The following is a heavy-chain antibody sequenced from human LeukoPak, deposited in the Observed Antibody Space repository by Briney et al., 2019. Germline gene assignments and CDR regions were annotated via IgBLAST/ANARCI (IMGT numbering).Heavy chain of an antibody. D-gene: IGHD3-10*01. CDR1: GYTCTSYG. V-gene: IGHV1-18*01. Sequence: ASVKVSCKSSGYTCTSYGISWVRQAPGQGLEWMGWISAYNGNTNYAQKLQGRVTMTTDTSTSTAYMELRSLRSDDTAVYYCARDQRITMVRGVQPYDYWGQGTLVTVSP. CDR2: ISAYNGNT. J-gene: IGHJ4*02. CDR3: ARDQRITMVRGVQPYDY.